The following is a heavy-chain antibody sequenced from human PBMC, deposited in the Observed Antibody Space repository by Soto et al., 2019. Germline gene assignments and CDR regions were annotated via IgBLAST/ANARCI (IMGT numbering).Heavy chain of an antibody. V-gene: IGHV7-4-1*02. CDR1: GYTFTSYA. J-gene: IGHJ1*01. CDR2: INTNTGNP. CDR3: ARSASIAARPEYFQH. D-gene: IGHD6-6*01. Sequence: ASVKVSCKASGYTFTSYAMNWVRQAPGQGLEWMGWINTNTGNPTYAQGFTGRFVFSLDTSVSTAYLQISSLKAEDTAVYYCARSASIAARPEYFQHWGQGTLVTVSS.